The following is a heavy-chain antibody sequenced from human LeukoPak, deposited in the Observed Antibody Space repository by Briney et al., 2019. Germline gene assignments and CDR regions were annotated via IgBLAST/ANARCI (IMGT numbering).Heavy chain of an antibody. Sequence: SETLSLTCAVYGGSFSGYYWSWIRQPPGKGLEWIGEINHSGSTNYNPSLKSRVTISVDTSKNQFSLKLSSVTAADTAVYYCARGGSGYCSGGSCPRPFRSYYGMDVWGQGTTVTVSS. CDR3: ARGGSGYCSGGSCPRPFRSYYGMDV. CDR1: GGSFSGYY. J-gene: IGHJ6*02. V-gene: IGHV4-34*01. D-gene: IGHD2-15*01. CDR2: INHSGST.